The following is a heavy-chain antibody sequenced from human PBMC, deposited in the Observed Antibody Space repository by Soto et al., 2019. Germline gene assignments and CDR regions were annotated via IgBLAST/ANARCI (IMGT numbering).Heavy chain of an antibody. CDR2: IGGSGRST. CDR3: AKSSFVELEAFDI. V-gene: IGHV3-23*01. D-gene: IGHD3-10*01. J-gene: IGHJ3*02. Sequence: EVQLLESGGGLVQPGGSLRLSCAASGFTFSSYAMSWVRQAPGKGLEQVSGIGGSGRSTYYADSVKGRFTVSRDNSKNPLYLQMDRLRAEDTAIYYCAKSSFVELEAFDIWGHGTMVTVSA. CDR1: GFTFSSYA.